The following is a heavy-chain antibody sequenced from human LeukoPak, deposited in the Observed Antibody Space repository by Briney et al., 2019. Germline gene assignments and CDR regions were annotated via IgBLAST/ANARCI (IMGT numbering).Heavy chain of an antibody. Sequence: ASVKVSCKASGYTFTSYDINWVRQATGQGLEWMGWMNPNSGNTGYAQKFQGRVTMTRDTSISTAYMELSRLRSDDTAVYYCARGYYGSGTLYYFDYWGQGTLVTVSS. CDR1: GYTFTSYD. V-gene: IGHV1-8*01. CDR3: ARGYYGSGTLYYFDY. CDR2: MNPNSGNT. D-gene: IGHD3-10*01. J-gene: IGHJ4*02.